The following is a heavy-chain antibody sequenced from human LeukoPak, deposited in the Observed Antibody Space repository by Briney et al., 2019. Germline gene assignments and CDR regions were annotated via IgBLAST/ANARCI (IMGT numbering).Heavy chain of an antibody. CDR1: GFTFRSYW. J-gene: IGHJ4*02. CDR2: IKEDGSEK. Sequence: GGSLRLSCAASGFTFRSYWMSWVRQAPGKGLEWVANIKEDGSEKYYVDSVKGRFTISRDSAKNSLYLQMNSLRVEDTAVYYCARDHNYGSDYWGQGTLVTVS. V-gene: IGHV3-7*03. D-gene: IGHD5-18*01. CDR3: ARDHNYGSDY.